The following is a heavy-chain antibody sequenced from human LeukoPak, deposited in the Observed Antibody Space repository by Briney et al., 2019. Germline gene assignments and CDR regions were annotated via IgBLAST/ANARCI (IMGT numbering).Heavy chain of an antibody. D-gene: IGHD3-22*01. J-gene: IGHJ2*01. CDR2: IDGDGSNT. Sequence: GGSLRLSCAASGFTSSSHWMHWVRQAPGKGLVWVSLIDGDGSNTNYADSVKGRFVISRDNAKNTLFLQMNSLRDEDTAVYYCARISGYTYWYFDLWGRGTLVTVSS. CDR3: ARISGYTYWYFDL. CDR1: GFTSSSHW. V-gene: IGHV3-74*01.